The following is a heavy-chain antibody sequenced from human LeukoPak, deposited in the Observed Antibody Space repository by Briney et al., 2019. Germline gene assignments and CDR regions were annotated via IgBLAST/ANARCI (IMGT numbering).Heavy chain of an antibody. CDR1: GFTFSSYS. Sequence: GGSLGLSRAASGFTFSSYSMNWVRQAPGKGLEWVSYLSSSNSIIYYADSVKGRFTISRDNAKDSLYLQMNSLRDEDTAVYYCARDAPYDFWSGYQSGYMDVWGKGTTVTVSS. D-gene: IGHD3-3*01. CDR3: ARDAPYDFWSGYQSGYMDV. J-gene: IGHJ6*03. CDR2: LSSSNSII. V-gene: IGHV3-48*02.